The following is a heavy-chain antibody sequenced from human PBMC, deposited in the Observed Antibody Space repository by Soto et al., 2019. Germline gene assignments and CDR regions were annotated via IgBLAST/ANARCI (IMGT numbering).Heavy chain of an antibody. CDR1: GYTFTSYD. V-gene: IGHV1-8*01. CDR3: ARGSIPGITGTLGYYYYGMDV. Sequence: GASVKVSCKASGYTFTSYDINWVRQATGQGLEWMGWMNPNSGNTGYAQKFQGRVTMTRNTSISTAYMELSSLRSEDTAVYYCARGSIPGITGTLGYYYYGMDVWGQGTTVTVSS. D-gene: IGHD1-7*01. CDR2: MNPNSGNT. J-gene: IGHJ6*02.